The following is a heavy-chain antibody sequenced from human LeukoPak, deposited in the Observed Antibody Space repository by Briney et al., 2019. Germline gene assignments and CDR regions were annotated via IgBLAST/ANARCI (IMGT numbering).Heavy chain of an antibody. D-gene: IGHD2-2*01. Sequence: GGSLRLSCAASGFTVSSNYMTWVRQAPGKGLEWVSVIYSGGSTSYADSVKGRFTISRVNPKNTLYLQMNSLRADDTAIYYCAKDLDCSSSSCGAFDMWGQGTMVTVSS. CDR2: IYSGGST. V-gene: IGHV3-53*01. J-gene: IGHJ3*02. CDR3: AKDLDCSSSSCGAFDM. CDR1: GFTVSSNY.